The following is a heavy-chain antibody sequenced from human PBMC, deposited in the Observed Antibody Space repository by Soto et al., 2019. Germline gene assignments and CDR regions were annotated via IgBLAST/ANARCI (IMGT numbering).Heavy chain of an antibody. CDR2: ISYDGSNK. V-gene: IGHV3-30*18. D-gene: IGHD2-21*02. J-gene: IGHJ4*02. CDR3: AKDSPAYCGGDCSAGY. Sequence: SLRLSCAASGFTFSSYGMHWVRQAPGKGLEWVAVISYDGSNKYYADSVKGRFTISRDNSKNTLYLQMNSLRAEDTAVYYCAKDSPAYCGGDCSAGYWGQGTLVTVSS. CDR1: GFTFSSYG.